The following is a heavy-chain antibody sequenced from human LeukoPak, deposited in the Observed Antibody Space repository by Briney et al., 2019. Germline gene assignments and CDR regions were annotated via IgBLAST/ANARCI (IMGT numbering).Heavy chain of an antibody. CDR2: TRNKARSYTT. D-gene: IGHD3-9*01. CDR1: GFTFSTYW. Sequence: GGSLRLSCSASGFTFSTYWMSWVRQAPGKGLEWVGRTRNKARSYTTDYAASVKGRFTISRDDSKKSVYLQMNSLKTEDTAVYYCARTYYDILTSIRDFDYWGQGTLVTVSS. J-gene: IGHJ4*02. CDR3: ARTYYDILTSIRDFDY. V-gene: IGHV3-72*01.